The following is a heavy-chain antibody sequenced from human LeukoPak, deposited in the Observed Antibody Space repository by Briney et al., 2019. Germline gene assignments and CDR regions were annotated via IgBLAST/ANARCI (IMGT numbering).Heavy chain of an antibody. CDR2: IGTTSSGI. V-gene: IGHV3-48*04. CDR1: GFTFSSFS. Sequence: PGGSLRLSCAASGFTFSSFSMNWVRQAPGKGLEWVSFIGTTSSGIYYADSVKGRFTISRDNAKNTLYLQMNSLRAEDTAVYYCARDAGTGYSYGSGFDYWGQGTLVTVSS. D-gene: IGHD5-18*01. J-gene: IGHJ4*02. CDR3: ARDAGTGYSYGSGFDY.